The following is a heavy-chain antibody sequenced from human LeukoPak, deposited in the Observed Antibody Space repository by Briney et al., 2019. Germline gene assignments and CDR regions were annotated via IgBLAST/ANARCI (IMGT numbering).Heavy chain of an antibody. CDR3: ARERIVAGTGTFDS. J-gene: IGHJ4*02. CDR2: ISTYNGNT. D-gene: IGHD6-19*01. V-gene: IGHV1-18*01. Sequence: ASVKVSSTAPGYTFTTNGISWVRQAPVQGLEWMGCISTYNGNTHYAQKFQGRVTLTTDTSTSTAYIELRSLRSDDTAVYYCARERIVAGTGTFDSWGQGTLVTVSS. CDR1: GYTFTTNG.